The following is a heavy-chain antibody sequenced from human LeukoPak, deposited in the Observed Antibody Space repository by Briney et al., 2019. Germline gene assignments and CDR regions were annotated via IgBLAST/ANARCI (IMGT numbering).Heavy chain of an antibody. D-gene: IGHD1/OR15-1a*01. Sequence: KPSETLSLTCAVSGGSITSYYWSWIRQPPGKGLEWIAYIYYSGDTNYNPSFKGRVPISVDTSKNQFYLKLSSVAAADTAIYYCARQPSGTAAFDIWGQGTMVTVSS. CDR2: IYYSGDT. CDR3: ARQPSGTAAFDI. CDR1: GGSITSYY. V-gene: IGHV4-59*08. J-gene: IGHJ3*02.